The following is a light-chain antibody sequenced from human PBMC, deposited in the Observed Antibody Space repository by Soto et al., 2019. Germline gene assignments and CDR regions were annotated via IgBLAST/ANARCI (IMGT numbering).Light chain of an antibody. CDR2: GAS. V-gene: IGKV3-20*01. Sequence: EIVLTQPPGTLSLSPGDRATLSCEASQSVTSNYLAWYQQKPGQAPRLLIFGASIRATGIPDRFIGSGSGTDFTLTISRLEPEDFAVYYCQHYVTSLTTFGQGTKVDIK. CDR1: QSVTSNY. CDR3: QHYVTSLTT. J-gene: IGKJ1*01.